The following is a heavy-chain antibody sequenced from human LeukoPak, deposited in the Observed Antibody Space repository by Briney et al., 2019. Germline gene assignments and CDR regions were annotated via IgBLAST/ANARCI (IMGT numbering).Heavy chain of an antibody. Sequence: SETLSLTCTVSGDSISSSSYYWGWIRQPPGKGLEWIGSIHYSGSTYYNPSLKSRVTIFVDTSKNQFSLKLSSVTAADTAVYYCARHLTNYYHYFDYWGQGTLVTVSS. D-gene: IGHD3-22*01. CDR1: GDSISSSSYY. J-gene: IGHJ4*02. CDR2: IHYSGST. V-gene: IGHV4-39*01. CDR3: ARHLTNYYHYFDY.